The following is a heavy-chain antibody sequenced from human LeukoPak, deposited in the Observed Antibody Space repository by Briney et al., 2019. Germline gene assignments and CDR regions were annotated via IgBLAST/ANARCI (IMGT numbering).Heavy chain of an antibody. J-gene: IGHJ4*02. Sequence: SETLSLTCTVSGGSISSSSYSWGWIRQPPGKGLEWIVEINHSGSTNYNPSLKSRVTISVDTSKNQFSLKLSSVTAADTAVYYCARVRGMATIGDSRDEIDYWGQGTLVTVSS. V-gene: IGHV4-39*07. D-gene: IGHD5-24*01. CDR3: ARVRGMATIGDSRDEIDY. CDR2: INHSGST. CDR1: GGSISSSSYS.